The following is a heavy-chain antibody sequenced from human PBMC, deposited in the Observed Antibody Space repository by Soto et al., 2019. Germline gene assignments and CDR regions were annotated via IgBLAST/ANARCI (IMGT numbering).Heavy chain of an antibody. CDR3: ARRGSKDDAFDI. V-gene: IGHV1-18*01. CDR2: INGHNGNT. J-gene: IGHJ3*02. D-gene: IGHD3-16*01. Sequence: QVQLVQSGAEVKKPGASVKVSCKASGYTFSSYGISWVRQAPGQGLEWMGWINGHNGNTNYAQNLQGRVTMTTDTSTSKAYMELRSLRSDDTAVYYCARRGSKDDAFDIWGQGTMVTVSS. CDR1: GYTFSSYG.